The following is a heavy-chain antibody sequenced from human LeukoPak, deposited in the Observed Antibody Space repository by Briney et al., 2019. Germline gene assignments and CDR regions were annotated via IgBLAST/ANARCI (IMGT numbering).Heavy chain of an antibody. CDR3: VSDSGTRSGGDS. V-gene: IGHV3-74*01. Sequence: GGSLRLPYAASGFSLKTFWIHWIRQAPGGRLVWVSRISPDGCITTYADSVKGRFAISRDNAKNTLYLQMNRLRADDSAIYYCVSDSGTRSGGDSWGQGTRVTVSS. CDR1: GFSLKTFW. D-gene: IGHD1-26*01. J-gene: IGHJ4*02. CDR2: ISPDGCIT.